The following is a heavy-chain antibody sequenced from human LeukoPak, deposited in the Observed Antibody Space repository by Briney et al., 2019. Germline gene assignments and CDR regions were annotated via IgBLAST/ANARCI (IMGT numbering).Heavy chain of an antibody. CDR3: ARAKRVQPTKKSSGGLDY. Sequence: GVSVKVSCKASGYTFTSYDINWVRQATGQGLEWMGWMNPNSGNTGYAQKFQGRVTMTRNTSISTAYMELSSLRSEDTAVYYCARAKRVQPTKKSSGGLDYWGQGTLVTVSS. V-gene: IGHV1-8*01. CDR1: GYTFTSYD. J-gene: IGHJ4*02. D-gene: IGHD6-25*01. CDR2: MNPNSGNT.